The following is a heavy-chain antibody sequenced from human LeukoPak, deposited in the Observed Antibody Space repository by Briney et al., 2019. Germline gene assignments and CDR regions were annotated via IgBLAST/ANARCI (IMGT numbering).Heavy chain of an antibody. CDR3: ARLGAGDFDY. CDR1: GFTFSSYG. D-gene: IGHD3-16*01. V-gene: IGHV3-33*01. Sequence: GRSLRLSCAPSGFTFSSYGMHWVRQAPGKGLEWVAVIWYDGSNKYYADSVKGRFTIFRDNSKNTLYLQMNSLRAEDTAVYYCARLGAGDFDYWGQGTLVTVSS. CDR2: IWYDGSNK. J-gene: IGHJ4*02.